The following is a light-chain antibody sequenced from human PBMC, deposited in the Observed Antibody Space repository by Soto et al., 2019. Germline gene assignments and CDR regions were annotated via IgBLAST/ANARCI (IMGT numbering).Light chain of an antibody. CDR1: QSVSSN. CDR2: GAS. Sequence: EIVMTQSPATLSVSPGERATLSCRASQSVSSNLAGYHQKPGQAPRLLIYGASTRATGIPARFSGSGSGTEFTLTISSLQSEDFAVYYCQQYNNWPLTFGGGTKVEIK. J-gene: IGKJ4*01. CDR3: QQYNNWPLT. V-gene: IGKV3-15*01.